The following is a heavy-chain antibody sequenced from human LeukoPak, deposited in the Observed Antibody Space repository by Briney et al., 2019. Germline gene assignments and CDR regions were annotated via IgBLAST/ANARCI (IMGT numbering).Heavy chain of an antibody. Sequence: GGSLRLSCAASGFTFSSYAMSWVRQAPGKGLEWVSGISGSDGYTYYADSVKGRFTISRDNAKNSLYLQMNSLRAEDTAVYYCARDGVLRHFDWLYYFDYWGQGTLVTVSS. D-gene: IGHD3-9*01. CDR1: GFTFSSYA. V-gene: IGHV3-23*01. CDR2: ISGSDGYT. J-gene: IGHJ4*02. CDR3: ARDGVLRHFDWLYYFDY.